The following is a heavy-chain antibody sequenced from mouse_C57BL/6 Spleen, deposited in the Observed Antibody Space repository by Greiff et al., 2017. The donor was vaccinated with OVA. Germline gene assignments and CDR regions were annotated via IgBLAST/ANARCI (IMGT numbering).Heavy chain of an antibody. CDR1: GYTFTSYW. V-gene: IGHV1-69*01. D-gene: IGHD2-5*01. CDR2: IDPSASYT. J-gene: IGHJ1*03. Sequence: QVQLQQPGAELVMPGASVKLSCKASGYTFTSYWMHWVKQRPGQGLEWIGEIDPSASYTNYNQKFKGKSTLTVDKSSSTAYMQLSSLTSEDSAVYYCARGYSNFRYFDVWGTGTTVTVSS. CDR3: ARGYSNFRYFDV.